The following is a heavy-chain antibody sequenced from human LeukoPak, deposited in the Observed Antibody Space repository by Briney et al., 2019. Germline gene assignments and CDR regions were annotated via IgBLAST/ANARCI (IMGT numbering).Heavy chain of an antibody. J-gene: IGHJ4*02. CDR3: ARESAAAAGLPGFDY. Sequence: GGSLRLSCAASGFTFNNFAMSWVRQAPGKGLEWVSAISGSGGSTYYADSVKGRFTISRDNSKNTVYLQMNSLRAEDTGVYYCARESAAAAGLPGFDYWGQGTLVTVSS. CDR1: GFTFNNFA. V-gene: IGHV3-23*01. D-gene: IGHD6-13*01. CDR2: ISGSGGST.